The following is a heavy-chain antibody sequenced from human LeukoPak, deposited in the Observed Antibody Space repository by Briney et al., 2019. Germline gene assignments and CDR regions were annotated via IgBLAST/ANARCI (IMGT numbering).Heavy chain of an antibody. CDR1: GYTFTAYY. J-gene: IGHJ3*02. Sequence: GASVKVSCKASGYTFTAYYMHWVRQAPGQGLEWMGGIIPIFGTANYAQKLQGRVTMTTDTSTSTAYMELRSLRSDDTAVYYCARDVVTIFGVVLDAFDIWGQGTMVTVSS. CDR3: ARDVVTIFGVVLDAFDI. V-gene: IGHV1-18*04. D-gene: IGHD3-3*01. CDR2: IIPIFGTA.